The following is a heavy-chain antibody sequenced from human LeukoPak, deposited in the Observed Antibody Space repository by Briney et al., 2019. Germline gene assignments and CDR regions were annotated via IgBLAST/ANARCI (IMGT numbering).Heavy chain of an antibody. V-gene: IGHV1-69*13. CDR3: ARRGYSSTNYYYYGMDV. CDR1: GGTFSSYA. J-gene: IGHJ6*02. D-gene: IGHD6-13*01. CDR2: IIPIFGTA. Sequence: ASVKVSCKASGGTFSSYAISWVRQAPGQGLEWMGGIIPIFGTANYAQKFQGRVTITADESTSTAYMELSSLRSDDTAVYYCARRGYSSTNYYYYGMDVWGQGTTVTVSS.